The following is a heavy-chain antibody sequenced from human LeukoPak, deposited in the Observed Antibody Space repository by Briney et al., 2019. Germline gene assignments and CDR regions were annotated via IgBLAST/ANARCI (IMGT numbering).Heavy chain of an antibody. CDR2: IYTSGST. CDR3: ARGRVSGSYYRDFDY. J-gene: IGHJ4*02. CDR1: GGSISSGSYY. V-gene: IGHV4-61*02. D-gene: IGHD1-26*01. Sequence: SETLSLTCTVSGGSISSGSYYWSWIRQPAGKGLEWIGRIYTSGSTNYNPSLKSRVTISVDTSKNQFSLKLSSVTAADTAVYYCARGRVSGSYYRDFDYWGQGTLVTVSS.